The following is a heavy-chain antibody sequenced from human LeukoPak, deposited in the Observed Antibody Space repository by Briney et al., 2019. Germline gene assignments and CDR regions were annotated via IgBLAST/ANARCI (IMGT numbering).Heavy chain of an antibody. CDR2: ISSISGSTK. CDR3: ARDRVVSGRFGEVAS. CDR1: GFGFTSYD. V-gene: IGHV3-48*03. J-gene: IGHJ5*01. D-gene: IGHD3-10*01. Sequence: GGSLRLSCAASGFGFTSYDMNWVRQAPGKGLEGVSYISSISGSTKHYADSVKGRFTISRDDAKNSLYLQMSSLRADDTAVYYCARDRVVSGRFGEVASWGQGTLVTVSS.